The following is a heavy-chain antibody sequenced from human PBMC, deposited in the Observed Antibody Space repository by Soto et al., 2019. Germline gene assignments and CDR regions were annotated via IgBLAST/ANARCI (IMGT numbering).Heavy chain of an antibody. D-gene: IGHD3-22*01. Sequence: SQRRRLPGSAAPGSISSSSYYWGWIRQPPGQRLEWIASIYYRGSTYYNPSLKSRVTISVDTSNNQFGVRVGSVTAADTAVYYPARGGAWHQYDASSGYSTARDTRVDPGGQQALV. V-gene: IGHV4-39*01. J-gene: IGHJ5*02. CDR2: IYYRGST. CDR3: ARGGAWHQYDASSGYSTARDTRVDP. CDR1: PGSISSSSYY.